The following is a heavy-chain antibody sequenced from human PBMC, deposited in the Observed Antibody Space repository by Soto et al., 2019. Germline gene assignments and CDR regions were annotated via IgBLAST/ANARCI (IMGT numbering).Heavy chain of an antibody. V-gene: IGHV3-48*03. CDR2: ISSSGSTI. J-gene: IGHJ6*02. D-gene: IGHD2-2*01. CDR3: ARDVPAPSITQYYYYGMDV. Sequence: VQLVESGGGVVQPGGSLRLSCAASGFTLSSYEMNWVRQAPGKGLEWVSYISSSGSTIYYADSVKGRFTISRDNAKNSLYLQMNSLRAEDTAVYYCARDVPAPSITQYYYYGMDVWGQGTTVTVSS. CDR1: GFTLSSYE.